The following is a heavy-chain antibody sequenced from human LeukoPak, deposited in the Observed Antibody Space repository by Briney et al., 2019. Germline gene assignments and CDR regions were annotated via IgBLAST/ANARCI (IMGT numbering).Heavy chain of an antibody. J-gene: IGHJ4*02. CDR3: AKDLRFGELAPFDF. V-gene: IGHV3-33*06. CDR2: IWYDGSNK. Sequence: PGGSLRLSCAASGFTFSSYGMHWVRQAPGKGLERVAVIWYDGSNKYYADSVKGRFTISRDNSKNTLYLQMNSLRAEDTAVYYCAKDLRFGELAPFDFWGQGTLVTVSS. CDR1: GFTFSSYG. D-gene: IGHD3-10*01.